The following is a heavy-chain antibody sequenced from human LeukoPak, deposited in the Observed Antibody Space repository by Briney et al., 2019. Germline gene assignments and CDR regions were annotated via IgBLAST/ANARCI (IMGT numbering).Heavy chain of an antibody. J-gene: IGHJ5*02. CDR3: ARVSRFDP. CDR2: ISSSSSTI. CDR1: GFTFSSYS. Sequence: GGSLRLSCAASGFTFSSYSMNWVRQAPGKGLEWVSYISSSSSTIYYADSVKGRFTISRDNAKNSLNLQMNSLRAENTAVYYCARVSRFDPWGQGTLVTVSS. V-gene: IGHV3-48*01.